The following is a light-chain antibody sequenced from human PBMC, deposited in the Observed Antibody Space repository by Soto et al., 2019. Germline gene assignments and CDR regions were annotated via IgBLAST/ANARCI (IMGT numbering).Light chain of an antibody. V-gene: IGLV2-14*01. CDR2: EVS. CDR3: SSYTSSSTSYV. CDR1: SSDVGYYNY. Sequence: QSALTQPASVSGSPGQSITISCTGTSSDVGYYNYVSWYQQHPGKAPKLMIYEVSNRPSGVSNRFSGSKSGNTASLTISGLQAEDEADYYCSSYTSSSTSYVFGTGTKLTVL. J-gene: IGLJ1*01.